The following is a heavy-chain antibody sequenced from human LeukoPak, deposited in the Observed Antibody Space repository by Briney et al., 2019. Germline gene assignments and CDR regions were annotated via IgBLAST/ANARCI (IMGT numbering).Heavy chain of an antibody. CDR3: ARQGYCSSTSCSHFDY. Sequence: GESLKISCKGSGYSFTSYWIGWVRQMPGKGLEWMGIIYPGDSDTRYSPSFQGQVTISADKSISTAYLQWSSLKASDTAMYYRARQGYCSSTSCSHFDYWGQGTLVTVSS. J-gene: IGHJ4*02. CDR2: IYPGDSDT. D-gene: IGHD2-2*01. V-gene: IGHV5-51*01. CDR1: GYSFTSYW.